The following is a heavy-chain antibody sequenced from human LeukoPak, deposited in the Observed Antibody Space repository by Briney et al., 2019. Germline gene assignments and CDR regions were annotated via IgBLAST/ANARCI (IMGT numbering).Heavy chain of an antibody. CDR3: AKPLFGGVYVEYLDY. Sequence: GGSLRLSCATSGFTFRSYDMTWVRQAPGKGLQWVSTISGSGGSTYYADSVKGRFTISRDNSKNTLYLQMNSLRAEDTAVYYCAKPLFGGVYVEYLDYWGQGTLVTVSS. CDR1: GFTFRSYD. D-gene: IGHD3-16*01. J-gene: IGHJ4*02. V-gene: IGHV3-23*01. CDR2: ISGSGGST.